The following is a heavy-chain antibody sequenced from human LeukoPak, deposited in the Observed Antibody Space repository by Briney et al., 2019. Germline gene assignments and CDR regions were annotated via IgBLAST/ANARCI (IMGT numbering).Heavy chain of an antibody. J-gene: IGHJ6*02. V-gene: IGHV4-59*01. CDR2: IYYSGST. CDR1: GGSISSYY. Sequence: PSETLSLTCTVSGGSISSYYWSWIRQPPGKGLEWIGYIYYSGSTNYNPSLKSRVTISVDTSKNQFSLKLSSVTAADTAVYYCARDYLDSYYYYGMDVWGQGTTVTVSS. CDR3: ARDYLDSYYYYGMDV.